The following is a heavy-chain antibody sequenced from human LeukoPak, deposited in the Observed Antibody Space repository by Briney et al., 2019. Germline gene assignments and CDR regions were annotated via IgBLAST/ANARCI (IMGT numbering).Heavy chain of an antibody. J-gene: IGHJ4*02. Sequence: GGSLRLSCAASGFTFSSYSMNWVRQAPGNGLDWVSSISSSSSYIYYADSVKGRFTISRDNAKSSLYLQMNSLRAEDTAVYYCARDRRLYVGGGSCYSDYWGQGTLVTVSS. CDR3: ARDRRLYVGGGSCYSDY. D-gene: IGHD2-15*01. CDR1: GFTFSSYS. CDR2: ISSSSSYI. V-gene: IGHV3-21*01.